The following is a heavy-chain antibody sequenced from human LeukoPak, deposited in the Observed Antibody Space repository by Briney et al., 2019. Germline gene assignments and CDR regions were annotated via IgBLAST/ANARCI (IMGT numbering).Heavy chain of an antibody. CDR3: ARDRTPEGFLEWLDYYYYMDV. CDR1: GYSISSGYY. V-gene: IGHV4-38-2*02. D-gene: IGHD3-3*01. Sequence: PSETLSLTCTVSGYSISSGYYWGWIRQPPGKGLEWIGSIYHSGSTYYNPSLKSRVTISVDTSKNQFSLKLSSVTAADTAVYYCARDRTPEGFLEWLDYYYYMDVWGKGTTVTVSS. J-gene: IGHJ6*03. CDR2: IYHSGST.